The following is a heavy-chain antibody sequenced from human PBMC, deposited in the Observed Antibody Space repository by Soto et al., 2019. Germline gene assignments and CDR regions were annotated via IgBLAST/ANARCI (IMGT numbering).Heavy chain of an antibody. V-gene: IGHV3-21*01. CDR2: IRGFSPYT. D-gene: IGHD3-3*01. J-gene: IGHJ6*02. CDR1: GFTFRTYT. CDR3: ARDPGYDAHDYYNNAMDV. Sequence: EVQLVESGGGLVKPGGSLRLSCISSGFTFRTYTMNWVRQAPGKGLEWLSGIRGFSPYTFYAESVKGRFTISRDNAKNSRYLQMNSLRAEDTAVYYCARDPGYDAHDYYNNAMDVWGQGTTVTVSS.